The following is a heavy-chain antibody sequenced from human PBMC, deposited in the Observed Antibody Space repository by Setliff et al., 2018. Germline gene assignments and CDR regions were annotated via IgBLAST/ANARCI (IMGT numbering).Heavy chain of an antibody. CDR3: ARGDFDIVVVVAADHNWFDP. CDR2: IYYSGST. D-gene: IGHD2-15*01. CDR1: GGCISSSSYY. Sequence: SETLSPTCTLAGGCISSSSYYRGWIRQPPGKGLEWIGSIYYSGSTYYNPSLKSRVTISVDTSKNQFSLKLSSVTAADTAVYYCARGDFDIVVVVAADHNWFDPWGQGTLVTSPQ. J-gene: IGHJ5*02. V-gene: IGHV4-39*07.